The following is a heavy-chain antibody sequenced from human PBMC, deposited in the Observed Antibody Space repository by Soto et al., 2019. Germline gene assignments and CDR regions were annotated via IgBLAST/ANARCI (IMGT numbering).Heavy chain of an antibody. D-gene: IGHD3-22*01. CDR3: TSLRGYYDSSGF. Sequence: RLSCTAAGFTFGDNVMSWFRQPPGQGLEWVGFIRSKAYGGTTEYAASVKGRFTISRDDSKSIAYLQMNSLKTEDTAVYYCTSLRGYYDSSGFWGQGTLVTVSS. CDR2: IRSKAYGGTT. CDR1: GFTFGDNV. V-gene: IGHV3-49*03. J-gene: IGHJ4*02.